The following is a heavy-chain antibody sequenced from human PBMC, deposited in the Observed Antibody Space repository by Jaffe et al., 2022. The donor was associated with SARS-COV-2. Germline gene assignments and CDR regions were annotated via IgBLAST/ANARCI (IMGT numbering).Heavy chain of an antibody. CDR2: IKSKTDGGTT. CDR1: GFTFSNAW. CDR3: TTKLLRYFDWSTIDDY. Sequence: EVQLVESGGGLVKPGGSLRLSCAASGFTFSNAWMSWVRQAPGKGLEWVGRIKSKTDGGTTDYAAPVKGRFTISRDDSKNTLYLQMNSLKTEDTAVYYCTTKLLRYFDWSTIDDYWGQGTLVTVSS. J-gene: IGHJ4*02. D-gene: IGHD3-9*01. V-gene: IGHV3-15*01.